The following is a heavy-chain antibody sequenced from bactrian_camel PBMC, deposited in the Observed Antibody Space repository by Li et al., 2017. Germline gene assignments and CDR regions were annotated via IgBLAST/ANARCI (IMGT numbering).Heavy chain of an antibody. Sequence: VQLVESGGGSVQPGGSLRLSCAASGYLGPRFCMGWFRGSPGKEREGIAGIRRDGDEYYAGSVKGRFTISQDNAKNIIYLQMSSLTPDDTAMYYCAAGTRIIVGDYCDGITTWGQGTQVTVS. D-gene: IGHD3*01. J-gene: IGHJ6*01. CDR1: GYLGPRFC. CDR2: IRRDGDE. V-gene: IGHV3S67*01. CDR3: AAGTRIIVGDYCDGITT.